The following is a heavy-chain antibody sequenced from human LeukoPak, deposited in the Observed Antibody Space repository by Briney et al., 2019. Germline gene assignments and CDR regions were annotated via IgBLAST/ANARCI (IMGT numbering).Heavy chain of an antibody. CDR2: IHYSGHT. V-gene: IGHV4-59*01. CDR1: GASISSSY. Sequence: SETLSLTCSVSGASISSSYWSWIRQSPEKGLEWIGYIHYSGHTDATPSLKSQVTMSVDMSKNHFSLKLTSVTAADTAVYYCVRGNYDSNGFSNPFDIWGQGTMVTVAS. CDR3: VRGNYDSNGFSNPFDI. D-gene: IGHD3-22*01. J-gene: IGHJ3*02.